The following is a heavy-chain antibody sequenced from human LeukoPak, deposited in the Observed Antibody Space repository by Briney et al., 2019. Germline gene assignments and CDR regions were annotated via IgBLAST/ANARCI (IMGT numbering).Heavy chain of an antibody. CDR2: IYHGGNT. CDR3: ARWAPAGIIGAFDI. CDR1: GGSFSGY. J-gene: IGHJ3*02. V-gene: IGHV4-34*01. Sequence: SETLSLTCVVSGGSFSGYWSWVRQPPGKGLEWIGEIYHGGNTKYNPSLKSRVTISVDRPRNQFSLKMSSVTAADTAVYFCARWAPAGIIGAFDIWGQGTMVTVSS. D-gene: IGHD6-13*01.